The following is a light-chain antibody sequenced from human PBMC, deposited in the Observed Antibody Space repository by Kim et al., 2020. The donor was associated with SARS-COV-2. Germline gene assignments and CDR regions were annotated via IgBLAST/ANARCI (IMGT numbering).Light chain of an antibody. CDR2: QDN. Sequence: SYELTQPPSMSVSPGQTASITCSGDKLGDKYACWYQQKPGQSPVLVIYQDNKRPSGIPERFSGSNSGNTATLTISGTQAMDEADYYCQAWDSSTAVFGTG. CDR3: QAWDSSTAV. CDR1: KLGDKY. V-gene: IGLV3-1*01. J-gene: IGLJ1*01.